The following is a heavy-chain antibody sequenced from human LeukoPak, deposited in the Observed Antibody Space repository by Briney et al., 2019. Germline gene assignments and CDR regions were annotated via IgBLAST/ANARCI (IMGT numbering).Heavy chain of an antibody. CDR3: ARGPVIVVVPAAIPEDY. Sequence: GGSLRLSCAASGFTFSSYAMHWVRQAPGKGLEWVAVISYDGSNKYYADSVKGRFTISRDNSKNTLYLQMNSLRAEDTAVYYCARGPVIVVVPAAIPEDYWGQGPLVTVSS. CDR2: ISYDGSNK. J-gene: IGHJ4*02. CDR1: GFTFSSYA. V-gene: IGHV3-30-3*01. D-gene: IGHD2-2*02.